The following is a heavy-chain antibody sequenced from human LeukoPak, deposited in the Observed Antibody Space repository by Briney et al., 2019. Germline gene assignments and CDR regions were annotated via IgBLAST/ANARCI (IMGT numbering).Heavy chain of an antibody. J-gene: IGHJ4*02. Sequence: SETLSLTCTVSGGSISSYYWSWIRQPPGKGLEWIGYIYYSGSTYYNPSLKSRVTISVDTSKNQFSLKLSSVTAADTAVYYCARGVVPAAPPDYWGQGTLVTVSS. CDR2: IYYSGST. V-gene: IGHV4-59*06. CDR1: GGSISSYY. CDR3: ARGVVPAAPPDY. D-gene: IGHD2-2*01.